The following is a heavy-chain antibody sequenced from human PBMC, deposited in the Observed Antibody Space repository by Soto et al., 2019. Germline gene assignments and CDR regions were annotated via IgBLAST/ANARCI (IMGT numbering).Heavy chain of an antibody. CDR3: AKDRTVDPIFVDY. V-gene: IGHV3-9*01. CDR1: GLNIADYA. Sequence: GGSLRLSCAASGLNIADYAMHWVRQGPGKGLEWVSSITWNSGGIAYADSVRGRFAISRDNAKNSLYLHMNSLRPEDTAVYYCAKDRTVDPIFVDYWGQGALVTVSS. CDR2: ITWNSGGI. D-gene: IGHD3-9*01. J-gene: IGHJ4*02.